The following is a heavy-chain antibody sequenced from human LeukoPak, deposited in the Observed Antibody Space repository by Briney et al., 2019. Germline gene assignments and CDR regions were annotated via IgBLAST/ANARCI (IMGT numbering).Heavy chain of an antibody. CDR2: IKPGGSET. J-gene: IGHJ4*02. CDR3: VRGGFNYYDGSGYLY. V-gene: IGHV3-7*03. Sequence: PGVSLRLSCAASGFTFRNSWMTWVRQAPGKGLECVANIKPGGSETYYVDSVKGRFTISRDNSKDTLYVQMNSLRAEDTAVYYCVRGGFNYYDGSGYLYWGQGTLVTVSS. CDR1: GFTFRNSW. D-gene: IGHD3-22*01.